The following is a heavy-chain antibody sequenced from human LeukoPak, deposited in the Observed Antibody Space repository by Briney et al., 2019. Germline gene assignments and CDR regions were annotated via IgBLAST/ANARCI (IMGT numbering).Heavy chain of an antibody. V-gene: IGHV3-23*01. CDR2: ISGTGGNT. D-gene: IGHD6-19*01. Sequence: GGSLRLSCAASGFTFSNYAMSWVRQAPGKGLEWVPAISGTGGNTYYADSVKGRFTISRDNSRHTLYLQMNSLRAEDTAVYYCAKDRRGYIAVAGSFDYWGQGTLVIVSS. J-gene: IGHJ4*02. CDR3: AKDRRGYIAVAGSFDY. CDR1: GFTFSNYA.